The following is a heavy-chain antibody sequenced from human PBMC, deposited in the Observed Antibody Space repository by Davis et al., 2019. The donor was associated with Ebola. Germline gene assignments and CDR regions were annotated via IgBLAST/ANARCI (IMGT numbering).Heavy chain of an antibody. D-gene: IGHD1-7*01. J-gene: IGHJ6*04. CDR1: GGSFSGHY. V-gene: IGHV4-34*01. CDR3: ARGVTGTTYYYFYYGMDV. CDR2: INHSGST. Sequence: PSETLSLTCAVYGGSFSGHYWSWIRQPPGKGLEWIGEINHSGSTNYNPSLKSRVTISVDTSKNQFSLKLSSVTAADTAVYYCARGVTGTTYYYFYYGMDVWGKGTTVTVSS.